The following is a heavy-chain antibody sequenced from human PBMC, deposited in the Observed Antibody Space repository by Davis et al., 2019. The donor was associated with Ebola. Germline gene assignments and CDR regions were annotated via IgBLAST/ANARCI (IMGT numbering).Heavy chain of an antibody. Sequence: GESLKISCTTSGFTFGDYGMSWARQAPGKGLEWVGFIRSKAYGGTAEYAAFVKGRFTISRDDSKSIAYLQMNSLKTEDTAVYYCTRGDYYDSSGYRLLFDNWGQGTLVTVSS. CDR2: IRSKAYGGTA. J-gene: IGHJ4*02. CDR1: GFTFGDYG. D-gene: IGHD3-22*01. V-gene: IGHV3-49*04. CDR3: TRGDYYDSSGYRLLFDN.